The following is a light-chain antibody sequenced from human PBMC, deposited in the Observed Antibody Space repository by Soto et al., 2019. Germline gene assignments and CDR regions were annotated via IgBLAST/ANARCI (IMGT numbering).Light chain of an antibody. CDR1: QSINSRY. J-gene: IGKJ3*01. V-gene: IGKV3-20*01. CDR3: QQFGSSPGFT. CDR2: GAS. Sequence: EIVLTQSPGTLSLSPGERATLSCRASQSINSRYLAWYQQKPGQAPRLLIYGASSRATSIPDRFSGSGSGTDHALTISRLEPEEFAVYYGQQFGSSPGFTFGPGTKVDIK.